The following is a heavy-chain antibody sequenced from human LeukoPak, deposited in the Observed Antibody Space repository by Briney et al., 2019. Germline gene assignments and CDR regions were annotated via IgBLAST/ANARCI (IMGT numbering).Heavy chain of an antibody. CDR2: IYYSGNT. V-gene: IGHV4-59*08. J-gene: IGHJ4*02. D-gene: IGHD3-3*01. Sequence: SETLSLTCTVSGGSISSYYWSWIRQPPGKGLEWIGYIYYSGNTNQNPSLKSRVTISVDTSKNQFSLKLSSVTAADTAVYYCARVTILGDLDYWGQGTLVTVSS. CDR3: ARVTILGDLDY. CDR1: GGSISSYY.